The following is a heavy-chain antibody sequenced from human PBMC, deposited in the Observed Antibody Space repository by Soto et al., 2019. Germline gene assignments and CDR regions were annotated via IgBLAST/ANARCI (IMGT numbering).Heavy chain of an antibody. CDR2: ISGASGTI. CDR3: ASDRGYGYGMDV. V-gene: IGHV3-48*01. Sequence: EVQLVESGGGLVQPGGSLRLSCAASGFTFRNYNMNWVRQAPGKGLEWLSYISGASGTIYYADSMQGRFTISRDNAKNSQHLPMNSLRSDDTAMYYCASDRGYGYGMDVWGQGTTVTVSS. CDR1: GFTFRNYN. J-gene: IGHJ6*02. D-gene: IGHD2-15*01.